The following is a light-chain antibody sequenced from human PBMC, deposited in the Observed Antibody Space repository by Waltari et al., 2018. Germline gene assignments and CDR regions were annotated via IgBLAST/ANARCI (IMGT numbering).Light chain of an antibody. J-gene: IGLJ2*01. CDR3: QAWASSTVV. Sequence: SYELTQPPSVSLSPGQTASITCSGDNLGNKYACWYKQKPGQSPLLVLHQDTKRPSGIPERFSGSNSGNTATLTISGTQAMDEAEYFCQAWASSTVVFGGGTKLTVL. CDR2: QDT. CDR1: NLGNKY. V-gene: IGLV3-1*01.